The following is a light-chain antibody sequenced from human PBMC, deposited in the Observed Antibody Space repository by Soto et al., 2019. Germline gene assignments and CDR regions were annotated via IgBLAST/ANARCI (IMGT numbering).Light chain of an antibody. CDR1: SSNIGSNY. CDR2: RNN. CDR3: AAWDDSLSGVV. Sequence: SLLTQPPPASGTPGQRGTISCSGSSSNIGSNYVYWYQQLPGTAPKLLIYRNNQRPSGVPDRFSGSKSGTSASLAISGLRSEDEADYYCAAWDDSLSGVVFGGGTKVTVL. J-gene: IGLJ2*01. V-gene: IGLV1-47*01.